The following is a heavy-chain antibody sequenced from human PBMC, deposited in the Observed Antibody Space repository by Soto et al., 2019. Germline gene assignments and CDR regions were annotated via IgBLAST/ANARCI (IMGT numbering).Heavy chain of an antibody. D-gene: IGHD5-12*01. CDR2: IKQDGSEK. CDR1: GFAFSGYW. J-gene: IGHJ4*02. Sequence: EVQLVESGGDLVQPGGSLRLSCAASGFAFSGYWMSWVRQAPGKGLEGVANIKQDGSEKYYVDSVKGRFTISRDNAKNPQYLPMNCLRVEDTALYYCARATSVDAYWGQGTLVTVSS. V-gene: IGHV3-7*01. CDR3: ARATSVDAY.